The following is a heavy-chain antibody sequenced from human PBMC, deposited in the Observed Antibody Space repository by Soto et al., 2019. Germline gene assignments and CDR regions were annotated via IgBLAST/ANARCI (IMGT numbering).Heavy chain of an antibody. CDR2: IYHSGST. CDR1: GGSISSGGYS. CDR3: ARDRITGTTGSYYYGMDV. D-gene: IGHD1-7*01. J-gene: IGHJ6*02. V-gene: IGHV4-30-2*01. Sequence: SETLSLTCAVSGGSISSGGYSWSWIRQPPGKGLEWIGYIYHSGSTYYNPSLKSRVTISVDRSKNQFSLKLSSVTAADTAVYYCARDRITGTTGSYYYGMDVWGQGTTVTV.